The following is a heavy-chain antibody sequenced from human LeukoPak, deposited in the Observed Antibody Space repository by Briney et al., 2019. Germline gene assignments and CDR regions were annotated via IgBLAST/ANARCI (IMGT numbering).Heavy chain of an antibody. V-gene: IGHV3-48*03. CDR1: GFTFSNYE. CDR2: ISNSGNTK. CDR3: ARVGCSSTSCWRYFQH. Sequence: GGSLRLSCAASGFTFSNYEMNWIRQAPGKGLEWISYISNSGNTKYYADSVKGRFTISRDNAKNSLYLQMNSLRAEDTAVYYCARVGCSSTSCWRYFQHWGQGTLVTVSS. J-gene: IGHJ1*01. D-gene: IGHD2-2*01.